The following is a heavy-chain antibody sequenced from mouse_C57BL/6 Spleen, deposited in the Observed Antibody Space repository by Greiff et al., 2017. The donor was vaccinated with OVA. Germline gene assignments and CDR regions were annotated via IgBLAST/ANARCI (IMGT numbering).Heavy chain of an antibody. J-gene: IGHJ2*01. CDR1: GYTFTDYE. CDR2: IDPETGGT. D-gene: IGHD3-3*01. Sequence: VKLMEAGAELVRPGASVTLSCKASGYTFTDYEMHWVKQTPVHGLEWIGAIDPETGGTAYNQKFKGKAILTADKSSSTAYMELRSLTSEDSAVYYCTRGGTSYWGQGTTLTVSS. V-gene: IGHV1-15*01. CDR3: TRGGTSY.